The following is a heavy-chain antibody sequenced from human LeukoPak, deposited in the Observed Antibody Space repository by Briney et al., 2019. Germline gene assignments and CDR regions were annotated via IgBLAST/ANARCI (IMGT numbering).Heavy chain of an antibody. CDR2: INPNSGGT. V-gene: IGHV1-2*02. J-gene: IGHJ4*02. CDR1: GYTFTGYY. Sequence: SVKVSCKASGYTFTGYYMHWVRQAPGQGLEWMGWINPNSGGTNYAQKLQGRVTMTRDTSISTAYMELSRLRSDDTAVYYCARGGCEVTSCYLFDYWGQGTLVTVSS. D-gene: IGHD2-2*01. CDR3: ARGGCEVTSCYLFDY.